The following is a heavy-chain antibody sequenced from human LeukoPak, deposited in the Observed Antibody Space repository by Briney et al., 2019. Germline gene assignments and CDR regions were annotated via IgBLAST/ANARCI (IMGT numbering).Heavy chain of an antibody. CDR3: ASVAAAGPSAFDY. D-gene: IGHD6-13*01. J-gene: IGHJ4*02. CDR2: ISAYNGNT. CDR1: GYTFTSYG. V-gene: IGHV1-18*01. Sequence: ASVKVSCKASGYTFTSYGISWVRQAPGQGLEWMGWISAYNGNTNYAQKFQGRVTITADKSTSTAYMELSSLRSEDTAVYYCASVAAAGPSAFDYWGQGTLVTVSS.